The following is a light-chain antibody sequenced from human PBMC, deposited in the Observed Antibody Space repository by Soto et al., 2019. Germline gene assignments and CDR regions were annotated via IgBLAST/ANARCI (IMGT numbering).Light chain of an antibody. CDR3: AAWDDSLDGRL. CDR1: SSNIGSNT. J-gene: IGLJ3*02. V-gene: IGLV1-44*01. CDR2: SNS. Sequence: QSVLTQPPSASGTPGQRVTISCSGGSSNIGSNTVNWYQQLPGTAPKLLIYSNSQRPSGVPDRFSGSKSGTSASLAISGLQSDDEADYYCAAWDDSLDGRLFGGGTKVTVL.